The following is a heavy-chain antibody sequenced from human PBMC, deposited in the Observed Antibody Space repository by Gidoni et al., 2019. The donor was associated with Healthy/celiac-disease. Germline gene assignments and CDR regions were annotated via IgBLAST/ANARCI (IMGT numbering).Heavy chain of an antibody. J-gene: IGHJ6*02. CDR3: AKDGGYGVGATTFYYYYGMDV. V-gene: IGHV3-30*18. Sequence: QVQLVESGGGVVQPGRSLRLSCAASGFTFSSYGMPWVRQAPGKGLEWVAVISYDGSNKYYADSVKGRFTISRDNSKNTLYLQMNSVRAEDTAVYYCAKDGGYGVGATTFYYYYGMDVWGQGTTVTRLL. CDR2: ISYDGSNK. D-gene: IGHD1-26*01. CDR1: GFTFSSYG.